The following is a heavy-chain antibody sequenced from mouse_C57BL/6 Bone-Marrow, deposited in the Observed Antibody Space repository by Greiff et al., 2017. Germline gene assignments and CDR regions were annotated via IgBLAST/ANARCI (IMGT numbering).Heavy chain of an antibody. Sequence: VTLVESGEGLGGPGGSLKLSCAASGFTFSSYAMSWVRQTPEKRLELVAYISSGGDYIYYADTVKGRFTISRDNARNTLYLQMSSLKSEDTAMYCCTRGTGTGEFAYWGQGTLVTVSA. J-gene: IGHJ3*01. CDR2: ISSGGDYI. CDR1: GFTFSSYA. V-gene: IGHV5-9-1*02. D-gene: IGHD4-1*01. CDR3: TRGTGTGEFAY.